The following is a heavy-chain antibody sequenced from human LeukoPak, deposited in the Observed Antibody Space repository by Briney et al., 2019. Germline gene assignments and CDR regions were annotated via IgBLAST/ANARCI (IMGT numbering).Heavy chain of an antibody. V-gene: IGHV3-21*04. D-gene: IGHD5-12*01. CDR3: AKGLFSGYDKYLDS. CDR1: GFAFETYT. CDR2: ISSTSSDI. Sequence: GGTLRLSCAASGFAFETYTMNWVRQAPGKGLEWVSFISSTSSDINYADSVRDRFTISRDNAKNSLFLQMDSLRVEDTAVYYCAKGLFSGYDKYLDSWGQGTLVTVSS. J-gene: IGHJ4*02.